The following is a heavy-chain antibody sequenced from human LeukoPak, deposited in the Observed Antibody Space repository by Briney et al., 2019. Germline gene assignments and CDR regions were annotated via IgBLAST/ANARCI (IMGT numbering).Heavy chain of an antibody. V-gene: IGHV3-9*03. CDR1: GFTFDDYA. D-gene: IGHD2-15*01. J-gene: IGHJ3*02. CDR3: AKDKGYCSGGSCYSSAFDI. Sequence: QPGRSLLLSCAASGFTFDDYAMHWVRQAPGKGLEWVSGISWNSGSIGYADSVKGRFTISRDNAKNSLYLQMNSLRAEDMALYYCAKDKGYCSGGSCYSSAFDIWGQGTMVTVSS. CDR2: ISWNSGSI.